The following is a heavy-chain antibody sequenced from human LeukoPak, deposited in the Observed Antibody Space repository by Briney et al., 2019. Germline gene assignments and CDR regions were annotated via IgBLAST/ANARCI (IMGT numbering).Heavy chain of an antibody. J-gene: IGHJ2*01. V-gene: IGHV1-69*13. CDR1: GGTFSSYA. D-gene: IGHD4-23*01. Sequence: ASVKVSCKASGGTFSSYAISWVRQAPGQGLEWMGGIIPIFGTANYAQKFQGRVTITADESTSTAYMELSSLRSEDTAVYYCARGDRRLRWYWYFDLWGRGTLVTVSS. CDR3: ARGDRRLRWYWYFDL. CDR2: IIPIFGTA.